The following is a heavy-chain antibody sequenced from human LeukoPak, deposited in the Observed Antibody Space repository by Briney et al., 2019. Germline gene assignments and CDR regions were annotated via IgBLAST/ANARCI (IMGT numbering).Heavy chain of an antibody. Sequence: GASLRLSCTASGLAFSYYYMGWVRQDPRKGLEWVSYISSSGSTIYYADSVKGRFTISRNNAKNSLYLQMNSLRAEDTAVYYCARSGPAKVPRADYWGQGTLVTVSS. V-gene: IGHV3-11*01. CDR3: ARSGPAKVPRADY. CDR2: ISSSGSTI. D-gene: IGHD4/OR15-4a*01. CDR1: GLAFSYYY. J-gene: IGHJ4*02.